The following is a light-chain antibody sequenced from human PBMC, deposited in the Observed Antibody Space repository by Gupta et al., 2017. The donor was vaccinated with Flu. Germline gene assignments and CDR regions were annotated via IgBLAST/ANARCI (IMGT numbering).Light chain of an antibody. J-gene: IGKJ1*01. CDR2: QVS. Sequence: VTLGQPAPISCRSSQGLVYSDGNTYLHWFQQRPGQSPRRPSYQVSYRDSRGPDRFSGSGSGTDFTLKIRRVEAEDVGIYVCMQGAHWPWAFGQGTTVEIK. CDR3: MQGAHWPWA. CDR1: QGLVYSDGNTY. V-gene: IGKV2-30*01.